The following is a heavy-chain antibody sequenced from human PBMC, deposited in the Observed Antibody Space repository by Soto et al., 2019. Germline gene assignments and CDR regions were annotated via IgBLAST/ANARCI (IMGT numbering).Heavy chain of an antibody. CDR1: GGSISSGGYY. CDR3: ARTGVDYYDSSGYCDY. CDR2: IYYSGST. Sequence: PSETLSLTCAVSGGSISSGGYYWSWNRQHPGKGLEWIGYIYYSGSTYYNPSLKSRVTISVDTSKNQFSLKLSSVTAADTAVYYCARTGVDYYDSSGYCDYWGQGTLVTVSS. J-gene: IGHJ4*02. D-gene: IGHD3-22*01. V-gene: IGHV4-31*11.